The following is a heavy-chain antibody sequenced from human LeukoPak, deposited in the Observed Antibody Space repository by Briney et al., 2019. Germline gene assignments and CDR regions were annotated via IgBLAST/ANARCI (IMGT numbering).Heavy chain of an antibody. CDR1: GFSFDGYG. CDR2: INWNGGST. J-gene: IGHJ5*01. CDR3: ARAPYSSSWFDY. Sequence: GGSLRLSCAHSGFSFDGYGMCWVRQAPGEGLERVSGINWNGGSTGYADSVKGRFTISRDNAKNSLYLQTNSLRAEDTALYYCARAPYSSSWFDYWGQGTLVTVSS. D-gene: IGHD6-13*01. V-gene: IGHV3-20*04.